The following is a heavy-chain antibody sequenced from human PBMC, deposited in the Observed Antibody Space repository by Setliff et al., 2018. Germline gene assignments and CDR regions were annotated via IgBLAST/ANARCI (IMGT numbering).Heavy chain of an antibody. V-gene: IGHV3-7*03. D-gene: IGHD1-26*01. CDR2: IKPDGTEE. CDR1: GFTFSHFW. J-gene: IGHJ5*02. CDR3: ARDRGGATTRDL. Sequence: GESLKISCAASGFTFSHFWMGWVRQAPGKGLEWVANIKPDGTEEYYVDSVKGRFTISRDNAKNSLYLQMNTLRAEDTAVYYCARDRGGATTRDLRGQGTLVTVS.